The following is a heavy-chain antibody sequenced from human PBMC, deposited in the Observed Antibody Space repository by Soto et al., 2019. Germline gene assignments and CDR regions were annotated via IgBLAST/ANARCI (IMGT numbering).Heavy chain of an antibody. J-gene: IGHJ3*02. V-gene: IGHV3-30-3*01. D-gene: IGHD4-4*01. CDR1: GFTFSSYA. CDR3: ARERVKNRGAFDI. CDR2: ISYDGSNK. Sequence: QVPLVESGGGVVQPGRSLRLSCAASGFTFSSYAMHWVRQAPGKGLEWVAVISYDGSNKYYADSVKGRFTISRDNSKNTLYLQMNSLRAEDTAVYYCARERVKNRGAFDIWGQGTMVTVSS.